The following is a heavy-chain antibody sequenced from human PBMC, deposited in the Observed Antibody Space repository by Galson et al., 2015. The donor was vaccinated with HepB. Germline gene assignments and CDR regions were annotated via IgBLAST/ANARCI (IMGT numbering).Heavy chain of an antibody. J-gene: IGHJ4*02. CDR3: AREGGSWYSGLYFDY. V-gene: IGHV3-7*03. Sequence: SLRLSCAASGFTFSSYWMRWVRQAPGKGLEWVANIKQDGSEKYYVDSVKGRFTISRDNAKNTLYLQMNSLRAEDTAVYYCAREGGSWYSGLYFDYWGQGTLVTVSS. CDR2: IKQDGSEK. D-gene: IGHD6-13*01. CDR1: GFTFSSYW.